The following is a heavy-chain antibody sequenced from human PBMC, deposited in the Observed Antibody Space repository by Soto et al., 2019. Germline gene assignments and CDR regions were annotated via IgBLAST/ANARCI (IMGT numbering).Heavy chain of an antibody. CDR2: RYYSGNT. CDR1: GVSITSGSYY. J-gene: IGHJ4*02. CDR3: ARGGYDTSGQTFIGWGPDC. V-gene: IGHV4-30-4*01. D-gene: IGHD3-22*01. Sequence: HVQLQESGPGPVTPSQTLSLSCTVSGVSITSGSYYWTWVRQSPGKVLEWIGYRYYSGNTYYNPSINRRATITVDTSKNQFFLKLTSVTAANTAVYYCARGGYDTSGQTFIGWGPDCWGQGTLVTVSS.